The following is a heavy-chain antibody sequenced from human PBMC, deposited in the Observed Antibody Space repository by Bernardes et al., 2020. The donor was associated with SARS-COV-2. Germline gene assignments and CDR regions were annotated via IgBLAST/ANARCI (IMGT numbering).Heavy chain of an antibody. Sequence: GGSLRLSCVASGFNFSFHGMHWVRQAPGKGLEWVANIWSDSSNRYYADSVKGRFTISRDNSKTTLYMQMNNLRDEDTAVYYCARSHRDSTRYAYFYDNWGQGTLVIVSS. J-gene: IGHJ4*02. CDR3: ARSHRDSTRYAYFYDN. CDR1: GFNFSFHG. CDR2: IWSDSSNR. D-gene: IGHD3-16*02. V-gene: IGHV3-33*01.